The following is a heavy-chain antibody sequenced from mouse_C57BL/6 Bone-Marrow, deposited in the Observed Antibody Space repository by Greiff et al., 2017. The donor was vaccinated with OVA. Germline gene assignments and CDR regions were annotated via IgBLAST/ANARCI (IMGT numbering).Heavy chain of an antibody. CDR1: GFTFSDYY. D-gene: IGHD1-1*01. V-gene: IGHV5-16*01. CDR3: ARDLRGGSSLYYAMDY. CDR2: INYDGSST. J-gene: IGHJ4*01. Sequence: DVMLVESEGGLVQPGSSMKLSCTASGFTFSDYYMAWVRQVPEKGLEWVANINYDGSSTYYLDSLKSRFIISRDNAKNILYLQMSSLKSEDTATYYCARDLRGGSSLYYAMDYWGQGTTVTVSS.